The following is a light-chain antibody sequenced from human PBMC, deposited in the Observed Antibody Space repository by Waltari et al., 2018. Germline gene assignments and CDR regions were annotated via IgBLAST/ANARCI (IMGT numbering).Light chain of an antibody. J-gene: IGKJ4*01. Sequence: EIVLTQSPATLSLSPGERATLSCRASQSVRSFLAWYQHQPGQAPRLLIYEASKRATGVPDRFSGSGSGTDFSLTISSLEPEDFAVYYCQQCDNWPPLTFGGGTKVE. CDR3: QQCDNWPPLT. CDR1: QSVRSF. V-gene: IGKV3-11*01. CDR2: EAS.